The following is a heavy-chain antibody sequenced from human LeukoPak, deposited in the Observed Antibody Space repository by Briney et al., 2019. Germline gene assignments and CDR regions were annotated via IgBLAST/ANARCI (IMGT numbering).Heavy chain of an antibody. V-gene: IGHV3-7*01. D-gene: IGHD1-7*01. J-gene: IGHJ6*03. CDR2: IREDGTEK. Sequence: GGSLRLSCKASGFNFNIYWMTWVRQAPGKGLEWVANIREDGTEKYYIDSVKGRFAISRDNAKNTLYLQMNSLRAEDTAVYYCAKVLLELGYYYYYMDVWGKGTTVTVSS. CDR1: GFNFNIYW. CDR3: AKVLLELGYYYYYMDV.